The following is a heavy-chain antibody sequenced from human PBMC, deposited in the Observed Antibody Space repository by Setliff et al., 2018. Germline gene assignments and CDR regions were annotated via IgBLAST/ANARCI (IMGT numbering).Heavy chain of an antibody. Sequence: SETLSLTCTVSGGSISGSNHYWGWVRQPPGKGLEWIGSMYSGGNTYYNPSLKSRATISIDTSKNQFSLKLSSVTAADTAVYYCARRETYYNFWSGYYAYWGQGTLVTVSS. CDR2: MYSGGNT. V-gene: IGHV4-39*07. D-gene: IGHD3-3*01. CDR1: GGSISGSNHY. CDR3: ARRETYYNFWSGYYAY. J-gene: IGHJ4*02.